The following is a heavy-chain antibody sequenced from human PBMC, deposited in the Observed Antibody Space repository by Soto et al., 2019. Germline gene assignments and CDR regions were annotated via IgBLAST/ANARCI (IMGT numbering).Heavy chain of an antibody. V-gene: IGHV3-23*01. J-gene: IGHJ4*02. CDR1: VFTFSSYA. D-gene: IGHD1-26*01. CDR3: AKGGYSGSLDY. Sequence: GGSLRLSCAASVFTFSSYAMSWFRQAPGKGLEWVSAISGSGGSTYYADSVKGRFTISRDNSKNTLYLQMNSLRAEDTAVYYCAKGGYSGSLDYWGQGTLVTVSS. CDR2: ISGSGGST.